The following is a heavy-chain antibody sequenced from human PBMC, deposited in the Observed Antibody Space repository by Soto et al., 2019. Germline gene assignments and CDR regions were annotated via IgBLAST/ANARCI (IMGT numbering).Heavy chain of an antibody. CDR1: GFSLSTSKVG. J-gene: IGHJ1*01. CDR2: IYWDDDE. V-gene: IGHV2-5*02. CDR3: AHSHYDDPGGEEYFQH. Sequence: QITLKESGPTLVKPTQTLTLTCTFSGFSLSTSKVGVAWIRQPPGKALEWLGIIYWDDDERYSPSLNSRLTIAKDTSKNQVVLTMPHMDPVDTATYLCAHSHYDDPGGEEYFQHGGQGTLVTVSS. D-gene: IGHD4-17*01.